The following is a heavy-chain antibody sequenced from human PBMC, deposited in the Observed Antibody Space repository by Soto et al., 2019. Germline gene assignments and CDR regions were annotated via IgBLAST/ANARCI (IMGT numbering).Heavy chain of an antibody. CDR2: IIPVFGTA. CDR3: ASRYCSSTSCYDYYYYGMDV. CDR1: GGTFSSYA. J-gene: IGHJ6*02. Sequence: QVQLVQSGAEVKKPGSSVKVSCKASGGTFSSYAISWVRQAPGQGLEWMGGIIPVFGTANYAQKFQGRVPITADESTSTAYMELSSLRSEDTAVYYCASRYCSSTSCYDYYYYGMDVWGQGTTVTVSS. D-gene: IGHD2-2*01. V-gene: IGHV1-69*01.